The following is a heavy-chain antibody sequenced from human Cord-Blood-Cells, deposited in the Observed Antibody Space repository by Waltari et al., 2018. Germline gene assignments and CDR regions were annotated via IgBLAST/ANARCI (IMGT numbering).Heavy chain of an antibody. Sequence: QLQLQESGPGLVKPSETLSLTCTVSGGSISSSSSYWGWIRQPPGKGVEWIGSIYYSGITYYNPYLKIRVTISVDTSKNQFSLKLSSVTAADTAVYYCARVFSGSFDYWGQGTLVTVSS. V-gene: IGHV4-39*01. D-gene: IGHD1-26*01. J-gene: IGHJ4*02. CDR2: IYYSGIT. CDR3: ARVFSGSFDY. CDR1: GGSISSSSSY.